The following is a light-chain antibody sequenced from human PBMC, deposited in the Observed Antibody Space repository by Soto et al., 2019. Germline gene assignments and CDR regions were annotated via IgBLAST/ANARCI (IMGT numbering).Light chain of an antibody. CDR1: QDIVNS. V-gene: IGKV1-33*01. CDR2: AAS. CDR3: QHYDSLPPT. J-gene: IGKJ3*01. Sequence: DIQMTQSPASLSAFVGDRVTITCQASQDIVNSLNWYQQKPGKAPKLLIYAASSLETGFPSKSSGSGSGTDFSFTIFSLQPEDVATYYCQHYDSLPPTFGPGTKVDIK.